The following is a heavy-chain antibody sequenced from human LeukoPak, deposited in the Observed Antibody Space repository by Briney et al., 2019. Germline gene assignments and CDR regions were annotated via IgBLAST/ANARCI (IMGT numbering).Heavy chain of an antibody. Sequence: GGSLRLSCAASGFTFSGYYMSWIRQAPEKGLEWVSYISSSGSTIYYADSVKGRFAISRDNAKNSLYLQMNSLRAEDTAVYYCXXVXXXXXXDXWXXXXLVXVSS. CDR3: XXVXXXXXXDX. CDR1: GFTFSGYY. V-gene: IGHV3-11*04. CDR2: ISSSGSTI. J-gene: IGHJ4*02.